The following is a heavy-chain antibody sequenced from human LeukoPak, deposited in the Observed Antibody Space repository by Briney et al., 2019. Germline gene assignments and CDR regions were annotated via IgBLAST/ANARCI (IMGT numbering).Heavy chain of an antibody. CDR1: GFTFSTYA. D-gene: IGHD5-12*01. J-gene: IGHJ6*03. Sequence: GRSLRLSCAASGFTFSTYAMHWVRQAPGKGLEWVAVISYDGSNKYYADSVKGRFTISRDNSKNTLYLQMNSLRAEDSAVYYCARVGVATSKWGLLPSYYYYYYMDVWGKGTTVTVSS. CDR3: ARVGVATSKWGLLPSYYYYYYMDV. V-gene: IGHV3-30*01. CDR2: ISYDGSNK.